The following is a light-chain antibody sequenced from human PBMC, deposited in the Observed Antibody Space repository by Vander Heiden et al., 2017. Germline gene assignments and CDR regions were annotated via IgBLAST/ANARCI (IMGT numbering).Light chain of an antibody. CDR2: DDN. J-gene: IGLJ7*01. CDR3: GTWDNSRTDV. V-gene: IGLV1-51*01. Sequence: QSVLTQPPSVSAAPGQKVTSFCSGSSSNIGDNYVSWYQHLPGTAPNLLIHDDNQRPSGIPDRFSGSKSGTSATLDITGRQTGDEADYYCGTWDNSRTDVFGGGTKLTVL. CDR1: SSNIGDNY.